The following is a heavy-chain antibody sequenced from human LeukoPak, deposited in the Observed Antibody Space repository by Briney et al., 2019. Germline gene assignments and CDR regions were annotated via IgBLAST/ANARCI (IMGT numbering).Heavy chain of an antibody. Sequence: GGSLRLSCAASGFIFSDYAMTWVRQIPGKGLEWVSAINGSGRATQYGDSVKGRFTVSRDNSKNTLYLQMDSLRVEDTALYCFGMDPNGDYIGAFDFWGQGTLVTVSS. CDR3: GMDPNGDYIGAFDF. V-gene: IGHV3-23*01. D-gene: IGHD4-17*01. J-gene: IGHJ3*01. CDR1: GFIFSDYA. CDR2: INGSGRAT.